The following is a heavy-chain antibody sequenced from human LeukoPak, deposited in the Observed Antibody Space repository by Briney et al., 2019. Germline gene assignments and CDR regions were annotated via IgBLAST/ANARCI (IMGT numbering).Heavy chain of an antibody. Sequence: VASVKVSCKASGGTFSSYAISWVRQAPGQGLEWMGGIIPIFGTANYAQKFQGRVTITADESTSTAYMELGSLRSEDTAVYYCASSGPPVGLAADLIGRREWHFDYWGQGTLVTVSS. CDR3: ASSGPPVGLAADLIGRREWHFDY. D-gene: IGHD6-13*01. CDR2: IIPIFGTA. CDR1: GGTFSSYA. V-gene: IGHV1-69*13. J-gene: IGHJ4*02.